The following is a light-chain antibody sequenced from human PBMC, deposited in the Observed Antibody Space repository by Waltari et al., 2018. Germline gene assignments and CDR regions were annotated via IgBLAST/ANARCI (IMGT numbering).Light chain of an antibody. V-gene: IGKV1-5*03. CDR3: QQYDSFSYT. CDR2: KAS. J-gene: IGKJ2*01. Sequence: DIQITQSPSTLSASVGYRVTNTCRASQSISTRLAWYQQKLGKAPKLLIYKASSLESGVPSRVSGSGSGTEFTLTISSLQPEDFATYYCQQYDSFSYTFGQGTKLEIK. CDR1: QSISTR.